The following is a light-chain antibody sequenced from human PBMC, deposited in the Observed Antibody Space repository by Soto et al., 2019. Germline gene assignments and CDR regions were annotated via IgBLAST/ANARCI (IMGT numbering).Light chain of an antibody. CDR2: AAS. V-gene: IGKV1-39*01. CDR1: QSISNY. J-gene: IGKJ1*01. Sequence: DIQMTQSPSSLSASVGDRVTITCRASQSISNYLNWYQQKPGKAPKLLIYAASSLQSGVPSRFSGSGSGTDFTLTISSLQPEDFATYYCQQSYSTPWTFGQGTMADIK. CDR3: QQSYSTPWT.